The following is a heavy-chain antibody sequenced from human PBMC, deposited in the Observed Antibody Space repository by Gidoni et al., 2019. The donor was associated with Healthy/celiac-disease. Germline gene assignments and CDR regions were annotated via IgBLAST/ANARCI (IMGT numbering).Heavy chain of an antibody. CDR2: IYYSGST. D-gene: IGHD3-22*01. CDR1: GGSISSSSYY. CDR3: ASLDYYDSSGPI. V-gene: IGHV4-39*01. J-gene: IGHJ3*02. Sequence: QLQLQESGPGLVKPSETLSLTCTVSGGSISSSSYYWGWIRQPPGKGLEWIGSIYYSGSTYHNPSLKSRVTISVDTSKNQFSLKLSSVTAADTAVYYCASLDYYDSSGPIWGQGTMVTVSS.